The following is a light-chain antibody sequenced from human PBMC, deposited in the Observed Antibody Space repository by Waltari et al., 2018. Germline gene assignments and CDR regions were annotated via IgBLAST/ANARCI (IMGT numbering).Light chain of an antibody. CDR1: EYVSGSY. V-gene: IGKV3-20*01. Sequence: EIVLTQSPGTLSLSPGERAILSCRVSEYVSGSYLAWYQQKPGRALRLLIYGASLRATGVPDRFSGSGSGTDFTLTISRLEPEDFAIYYCQQSGTSPPRYTFGQGTRLEIK. J-gene: IGKJ2*01. CDR3: QQSGTSPPRYT. CDR2: GAS.